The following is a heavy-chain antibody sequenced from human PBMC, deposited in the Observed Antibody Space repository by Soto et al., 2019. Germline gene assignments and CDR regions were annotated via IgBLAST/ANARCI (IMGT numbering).Heavy chain of an antibody. CDR2: ISYDGSNK. V-gene: IGHV3-30*14. Sequence: QVQLVESGGGVVQPGRSLRLSCAASGFTFSSYAMHWVRQAPGKGLEWVAVISYDGSNKYYADSVKGRFTISRDNSKNTLYLQMNSLRAEDTAVYYCAGEDYWCQGTLVTVSS. J-gene: IGHJ4*02. CDR3: AGEDY. CDR1: GFTFSSYA.